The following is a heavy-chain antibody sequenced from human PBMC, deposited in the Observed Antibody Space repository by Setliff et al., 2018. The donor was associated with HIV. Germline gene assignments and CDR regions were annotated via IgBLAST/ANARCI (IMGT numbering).Heavy chain of an antibody. J-gene: IGHJ5*02. V-gene: IGHV3-30*02. CDR2: MSLGGGNQ. CDR1: GFIFDRYG. CDR3: VKDVSWAAS. Sequence: GGSLRLSCAASGFIFDRYGMHWVRQAPGKGLEWVATMSLGGGNQYYRDSVRGRFTLSRDTSKNTLYLQMDSLRGDDTAVYYCVKDVSWAASWGQGTLVTVSS. D-gene: IGHD2-15*01.